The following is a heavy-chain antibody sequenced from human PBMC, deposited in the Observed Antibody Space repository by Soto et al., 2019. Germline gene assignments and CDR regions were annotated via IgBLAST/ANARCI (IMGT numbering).Heavy chain of an antibody. J-gene: IGHJ4*02. Sequence: ASVKVTCKKSGYTIASIGMSWAGQGKGQGREWRGWITPYKGNTYYAQSLQGRVTMTTDTSTSTAYMELRSLRSDDTAVYFCARDLDGSGTYSTNYCGQGPLVTVSS. CDR3: ARDLDGSGTYSTNY. V-gene: IGHV1-18*01. CDR1: GYTIASIG. D-gene: IGHD3-10*01. CDR2: ITPYKGNT.